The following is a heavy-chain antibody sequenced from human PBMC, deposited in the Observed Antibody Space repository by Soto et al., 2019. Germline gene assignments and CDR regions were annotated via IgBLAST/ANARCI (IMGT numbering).Heavy chain of an antibody. CDR2: MNPINGAT. Sequence: ASVKVSCKASGYDFTAYDINWVRQASGQGLEWMGWMNPINGATGSARRFQGRVSMTRNTATGTAYLELTSLRSDDSAVYYCGRGPSPRAPAGGTPYYYAMDVWGQGTTVTVSS. D-gene: IGHD6-13*01. J-gene: IGHJ6*02. CDR3: GRGPSPRAPAGGTPYYYAMDV. V-gene: IGHV1-8*02. CDR1: GYDFTAYD.